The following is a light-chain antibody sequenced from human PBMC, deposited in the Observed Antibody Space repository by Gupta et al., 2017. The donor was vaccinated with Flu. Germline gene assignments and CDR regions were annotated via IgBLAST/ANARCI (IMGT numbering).Light chain of an antibody. CDR1: QSVDIY. CDR2: DAY. CDR3: QQRKIWPPLT. J-gene: IGKJ4*01. V-gene: IGKV3-11*01. Sequence: ATLSLSPGERGTLSCMASQSVDIYVAWYQQKPGQAPRLLIYDAYNRDTGITARFSGGGSGIDFTLTISSLEPEEFAVYYCQQRKIWPPLTFGGGTKVEIK.